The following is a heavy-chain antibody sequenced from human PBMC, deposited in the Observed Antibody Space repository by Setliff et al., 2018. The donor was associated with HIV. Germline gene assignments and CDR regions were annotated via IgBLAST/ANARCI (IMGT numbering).Heavy chain of an antibody. CDR1: RYTFTSYA. CDR2: INAGNGNT. V-gene: IGHV1-3*01. Sequence: ASVKVSCKASRYTFTSYAIHWVRQAPGQRLEWMGWINAGNGNTKYSQKFQGRVTITRDTSASTAYMELSSLRSEDTAVYYCARGFSVYSSSDPLLNWFDPWGQGTLVTVSS. CDR3: ARGFSVYSSSDPLLNWFDP. J-gene: IGHJ5*02. D-gene: IGHD6-6*01.